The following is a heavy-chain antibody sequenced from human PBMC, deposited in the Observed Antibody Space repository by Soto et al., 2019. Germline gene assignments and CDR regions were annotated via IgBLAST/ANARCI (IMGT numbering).Heavy chain of an antibody. CDR3: ARAGYYDSSLDVKN. Sequence: PSETLSLTCTVSGGSVSSGSYYWSWIRQPPGKGLEWIGYIYYSGSTNYNPSLKSRVTISVDTSKNQFSLKLSSVTAADTAVYYCARAGYYDSSLDVKNWGQGTLVTVSS. V-gene: IGHV4-61*01. J-gene: IGHJ4*02. D-gene: IGHD3-22*01. CDR1: GGSVSSGSYY. CDR2: IYYSGST.